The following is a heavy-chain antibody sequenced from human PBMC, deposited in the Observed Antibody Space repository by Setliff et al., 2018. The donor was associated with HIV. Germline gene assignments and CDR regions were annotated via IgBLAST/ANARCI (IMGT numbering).Heavy chain of an antibody. CDR2: ISTSGST. D-gene: IGHD3-3*01. J-gene: IGHJ3*02. CDR1: GGSINNFY. CDR3: ARHSDFWSEDAFDI. Sequence: SETLSLTCTVTGGSINNFYWSWIRQPPGKGLEWIGYISTSGSTKYNPSLKSRVTILVDPSNNQFSLRLSSVTAADTAVYYCARHSDFWSEDAFDIWAQGTVVTVSS. V-gene: IGHV4-4*09.